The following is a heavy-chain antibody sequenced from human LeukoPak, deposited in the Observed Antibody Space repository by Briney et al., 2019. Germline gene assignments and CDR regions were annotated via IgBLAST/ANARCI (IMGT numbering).Heavy chain of an antibody. V-gene: IGHV3-48*01. J-gene: IGHJ4*02. CDR3: ARVYGSGSYAAFDY. Sequence: GGSLRLSCAASGFTFSSYSMNWVRQAPGKGLEWVSYISSSSSTIYYADSVKSRFTISRDNAKNSLCLQMNSLRAEDTAVYYCARVYGSGSYAAFDYWGQGTLVTVSS. D-gene: IGHD3-10*01. CDR1: GFTFSSYS. CDR2: ISSSSSTI.